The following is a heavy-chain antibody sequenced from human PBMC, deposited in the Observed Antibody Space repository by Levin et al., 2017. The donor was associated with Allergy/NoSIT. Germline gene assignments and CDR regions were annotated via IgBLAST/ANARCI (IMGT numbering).Heavy chain of an antibody. CDR2: ISSGGII. Sequence: GGSLRLSCVASGFTFSTHSMNWVRQAPGKGLEWVSYISSGGIIYYADSVKGRFTISRDNAKNSLFLQMNSLRDEDTAVYYCARSSYYNSGWYMDFWGQGTLVTVSS. CDR1: GFTFSTHS. D-gene: IGHD6-19*01. CDR3: ARSSYYNSGWYMDF. V-gene: IGHV3-48*02. J-gene: IGHJ4*02.